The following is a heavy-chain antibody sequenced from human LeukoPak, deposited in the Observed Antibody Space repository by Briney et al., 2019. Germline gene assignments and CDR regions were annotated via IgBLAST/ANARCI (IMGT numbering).Heavy chain of an antibody. CDR2: IKSKTDGGTT. V-gene: IGHV3-15*07. D-gene: IGHD5-18*01. CDR3: TTDRPDTAINSFDY. J-gene: IGHJ4*02. Sequence: GGSLRLSCAASGFTFSNAWMNWVRQAPGKGLEWVGRIKSKTDGGTTDYAAPVKGRFTISRDDSKNTLYLQMNSLKTVDTAVYYCTTDRPDTAINSFDYWGQGTLVTVSS. CDR1: GFTFSNAW.